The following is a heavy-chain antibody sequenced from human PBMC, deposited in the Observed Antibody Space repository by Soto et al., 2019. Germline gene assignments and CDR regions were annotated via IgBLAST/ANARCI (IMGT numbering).Heavy chain of an antibody. J-gene: IGHJ6*02. D-gene: IGHD4-17*01. V-gene: IGHV5-51*01. CDR1: GYSFTSYW. CDR3: ARRAVTTTGGYYYGMDV. CDR2: IYPGDSDT. Sequence: GESLKISCKGSGYSFTSYWIGWVRQMPGKGLEWMGIIYPGDSDTRYSPSFQGQVTISADKSISTAYLQWSSLKASDTAMYYCARRAVTTTGGYYYGMDVWCQGTTVTVSS.